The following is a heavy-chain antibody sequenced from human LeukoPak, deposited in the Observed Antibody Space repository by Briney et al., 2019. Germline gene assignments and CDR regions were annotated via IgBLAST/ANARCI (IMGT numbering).Heavy chain of an antibody. J-gene: IGHJ4*02. CDR1: GCSFTTYW. CDR2: IYPGDSDT. V-gene: IGHV5-51*01. CDR3: ARPRGYNYGSLDY. Sequence: GESLKISCKSSGCSFTTYWIAWVRQMPGKGLEWMGIIYPGDSDTRYSPSFQGQVTISADRSISTVYLQWSSLKASDTAVYYCARPRGYNYGSLDYWGQGTLVTVSS. D-gene: IGHD5-18*01.